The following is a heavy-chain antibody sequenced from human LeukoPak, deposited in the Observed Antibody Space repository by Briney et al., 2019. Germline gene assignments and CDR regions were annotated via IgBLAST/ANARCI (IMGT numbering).Heavy chain of an antibody. V-gene: IGHV1-69*04. CDR3: ARAAYDILTGLPDDY. CDR1: GGTFSSYA. D-gene: IGHD3-9*01. CDR2: IIPILGIA. J-gene: IGHJ4*02. Sequence: SVKVSCKASGGTFSSYAISWVRQAPGQGLEWMGRIIPILGIANYAQKFQGRVTITADKSMSTAYMELSSLRSEDTAVYYCARAAYDILTGLPDDYWGQGTLVTVSS.